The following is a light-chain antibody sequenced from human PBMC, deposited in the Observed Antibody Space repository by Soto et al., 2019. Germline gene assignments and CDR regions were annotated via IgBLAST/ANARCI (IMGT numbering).Light chain of an antibody. Sequence: QSALTQPASVSGSPGQSITISCTGTSSDVGGYNYVSWYQQHPGKAPKLMIYDVSNRPSGVSNRFSCSKSGNTASLTISGLQAEDEADYYCSSYTSSSTYVFGPGTKLNVL. CDR2: DVS. CDR3: SSYTSSSTYV. V-gene: IGLV2-14*01. CDR1: SSDVGGYNY. J-gene: IGLJ1*01.